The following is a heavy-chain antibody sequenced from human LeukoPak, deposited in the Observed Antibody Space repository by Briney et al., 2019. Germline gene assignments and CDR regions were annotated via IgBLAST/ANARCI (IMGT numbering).Heavy chain of an antibody. D-gene: IGHD2-8*02. J-gene: IGHJ6*03. CDR2: INHSGST. V-gene: IGHV4-34*01. CDR3: ERSYCTGGVCRNPYYYYMDA. Sequence: SETLSLTCAVYGGSFSGYYWSWIRQPPGKGLEWIGEINHSGSTNYNPSLKSRVTISVDTSKNQFSLKLSSVTAADTAVYYCERSYCTGGVCRNPYYYYMDAWGKGTTVTVSS. CDR1: GGSFSGYY.